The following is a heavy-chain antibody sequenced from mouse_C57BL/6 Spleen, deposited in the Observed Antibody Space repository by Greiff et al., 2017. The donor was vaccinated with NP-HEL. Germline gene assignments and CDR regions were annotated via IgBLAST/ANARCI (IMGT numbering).Heavy chain of an antibody. J-gene: IGHJ2*01. V-gene: IGHV5-4*01. CDR2: ISDGGSYT. CDR3: ARDDSSGYFY. CDR1: GFTFSSYA. D-gene: IGHD3-2*02. Sequence: EVQLQESGGGLVKPGGSLKLSCAASGFTFSSYAMSWVRQTPEKRLEWVATISDGGSYTYYPDNVKGRFTISRDNAKNNLYLQMSHLKSEDTAMYYCARDDSSGYFYWGQGTTLTVSS.